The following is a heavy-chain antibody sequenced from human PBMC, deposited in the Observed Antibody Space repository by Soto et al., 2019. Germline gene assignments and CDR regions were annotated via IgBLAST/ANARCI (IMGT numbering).Heavy chain of an antibody. CDR1: GYTFTSYA. V-gene: IGHV1-3*01. Sequence: ASVKVSCKASGYTFTSYAMHWVRQAPGQRLEWMGWINAGNGNTNYSQKFQGRVTITRDTSTSTVYMELSSLRSEDTAVYYCARGVRGYSAYVPGYWGQGTLVTVSS. CDR3: ARGVRGYSAYVPGY. D-gene: IGHD5-12*01. CDR2: INAGNGNT. J-gene: IGHJ4*02.